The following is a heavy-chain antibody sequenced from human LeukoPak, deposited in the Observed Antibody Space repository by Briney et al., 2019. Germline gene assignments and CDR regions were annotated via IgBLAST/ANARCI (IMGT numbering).Heavy chain of an antibody. D-gene: IGHD5-18*01. V-gene: IGHV4-4*02. CDR2: VNLQGST. Sequence: SETLSLTCGVSGGSISNTNWWTWVRQPPGKGLEWIGEVNLQGSTNYNPSLKSRVTISVDTSKNQFSLKLSSVTAADTAVYYCARGKYSYGYSYRSYGMDVWGQGTTVTVSS. CDR3: ARGKYSYGYSYRSYGMDV. CDR1: GGSISNTNW. J-gene: IGHJ6*02.